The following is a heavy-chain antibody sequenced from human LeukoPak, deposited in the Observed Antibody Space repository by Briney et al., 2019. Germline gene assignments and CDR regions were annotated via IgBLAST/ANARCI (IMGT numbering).Heavy chain of an antibody. CDR3: ARLERLSYYYYMDV. CDR1: GGTFSSYA. J-gene: IGHJ6*03. V-gene: IGHV1-69*13. D-gene: IGHD1-1*01. CDR2: IIPIFGTA. Sequence: ASVKVSCKASGGTFSSYAISWVRRAPGQGLEWMGGIIPIFGTANYAQKFQGRVKITADESTSTAYMELSSLRSEDTAVYYCARLERLSYYYYMDVWGKGTTVTVSS.